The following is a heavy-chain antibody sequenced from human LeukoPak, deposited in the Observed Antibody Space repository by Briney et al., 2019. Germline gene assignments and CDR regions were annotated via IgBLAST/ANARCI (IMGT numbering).Heavy chain of an antibody. V-gene: IGHV3-7*01. Sequence: PGGSLRLSCAASGFTFSSYWMSWVRQAPGKGLEWVANIKQDGSEKYYVDSVKGRSTVSRDNAKNSLYLQMNSLRAEDTAVYYCARARGVAAPGDYWGQGTLVTVSS. CDR2: IKQDGSEK. CDR1: GFTFSSYW. J-gene: IGHJ4*02. D-gene: IGHD6-19*01. CDR3: ARARGVAAPGDY.